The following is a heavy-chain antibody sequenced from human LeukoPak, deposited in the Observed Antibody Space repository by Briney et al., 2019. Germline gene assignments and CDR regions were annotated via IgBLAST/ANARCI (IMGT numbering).Heavy chain of an antibody. D-gene: IGHD1-26*01. CDR2: IYYSGST. Sequence: SETLSLTCTVSGGSISSSSYYWGWIRQPPGKGLEWIGSIYYSGSTYYNPSLKSRVTISVDTSKNQFSLKLSSVTAADTAVYYCAREEARWELLYPIDYWGQGTLVTVSS. CDR1: GGSISSSSYY. J-gene: IGHJ4*02. V-gene: IGHV4-39*02. CDR3: AREEARWELLYPIDY.